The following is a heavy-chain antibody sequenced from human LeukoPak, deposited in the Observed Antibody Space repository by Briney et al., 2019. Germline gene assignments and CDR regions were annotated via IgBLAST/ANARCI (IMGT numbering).Heavy chain of an antibody. Sequence: GGSLRLSCAASGFTFSSYAMHWVRQAPGKGLEYASAISSNGGSTYYANSVKGRFTISRDNSKNTLYLQMGSLRAEDMAVYYCARLWWPDAFDIWGQGTMVTVSS. CDR3: ARLWWPDAFDI. V-gene: IGHV3-64*01. J-gene: IGHJ3*02. D-gene: IGHD2-15*01. CDR1: GFTFSSYA. CDR2: ISSNGGST.